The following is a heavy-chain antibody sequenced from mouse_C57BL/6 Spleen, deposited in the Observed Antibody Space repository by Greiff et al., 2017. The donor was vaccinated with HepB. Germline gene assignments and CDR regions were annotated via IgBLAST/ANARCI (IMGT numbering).Heavy chain of an antibody. CDR1: GFTFSSYA. CDR2: ISDGGSYT. V-gene: IGHV5-4*01. J-gene: IGHJ3*01. Sequence: EVQVVESGGGLVKPGGSLKLSCAASGFTFSSYAMSWVRQTPEKRLEWVATISDGGSYTYYPDNVKGRFTISRDNAKNNLYLQMSHLKSEDTAMYYCARDWGVDGYYSWFAYWGQGTLVTVSA. CDR3: ARDWGVDGYYSWFAY. D-gene: IGHD2-3*01.